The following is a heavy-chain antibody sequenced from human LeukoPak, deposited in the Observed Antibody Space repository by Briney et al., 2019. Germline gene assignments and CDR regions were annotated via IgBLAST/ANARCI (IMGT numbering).Heavy chain of an antibody. CDR1: GFTFSSYA. D-gene: IGHD3-22*01. CDR3: AKDPSFSYYTPFDY. CDR2: ISGSGGST. V-gene: IGHV3-23*01. Sequence: PGGSLRLSCAASGFTFSSYAMSWVRQAPGKGLEWVSAISGSGGSTYYADSVKGRFTISRDNSKNTLYLQMNRLSAEDTAVYYCAKDPSFSYYTPFDYWGQGTLVTVSS. J-gene: IGHJ4*02.